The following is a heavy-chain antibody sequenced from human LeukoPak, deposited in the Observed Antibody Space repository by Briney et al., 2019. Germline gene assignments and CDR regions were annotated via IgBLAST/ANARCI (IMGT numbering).Heavy chain of an antibody. CDR1: GFIFSNYG. CDR2: IPKDGINK. Sequence: GGSLRLSCTTSGFIFSNYGFHWVRQAPGKGLEWVALIRNDIPKDGINKYYADSVRDRFTISRDNSKNTVYLQMNSLRVADTAMYYCAKGDSNWGQGTLVTVSS. D-gene: IGHD6-13*01. V-gene: IGHV3-30*02. CDR3: AKGDSN. J-gene: IGHJ4*02.